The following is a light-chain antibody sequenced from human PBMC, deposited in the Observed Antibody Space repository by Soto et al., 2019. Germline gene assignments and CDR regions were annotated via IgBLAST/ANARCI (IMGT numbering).Light chain of an antibody. Sequence: QSALTQPASVSGSPGQSITISCTGSSSDVGGYTFVSWYQHHPGKAPKVMIYEATKRPSGVSHRFSGSKSGNTASLTISGLQAEDEGEYYCCSYAGSMTWVFGGGTKVTVL. CDR3: CSYAGSMTWV. J-gene: IGLJ3*02. CDR1: SSDVGGYTF. CDR2: EAT. V-gene: IGLV2-23*01.